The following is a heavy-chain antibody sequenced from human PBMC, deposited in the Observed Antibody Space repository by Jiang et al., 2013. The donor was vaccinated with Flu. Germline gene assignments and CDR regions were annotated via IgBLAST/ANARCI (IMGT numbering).Heavy chain of an antibody. CDR1: GYTFTSYY. V-gene: IGHV1-46*01. CDR3: ASTYCSGGSCYSLYFDY. CDR2: INPIGGTT. J-gene: IGHJ4*02. Sequence: GAEVKKPGASVKVSCKTSGYTFTSYYMHWVRQAPGQGLEWMGIINPIGGTTSHAQRFQGRLTMTRDTSTTTVYMELSSLTSEDTAVYYCASTYCSGGSCYSLYFDYWGQGTLVTVSS. D-gene: IGHD2-15*01.